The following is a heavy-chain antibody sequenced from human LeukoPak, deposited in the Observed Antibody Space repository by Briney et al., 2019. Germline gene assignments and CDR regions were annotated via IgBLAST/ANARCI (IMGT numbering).Heavy chain of an antibody. V-gene: IGHV3-11*01. J-gene: IGHJ3*02. D-gene: IGHD1-26*01. Sequence: PGGSLRLSCAASGFTFSDYYMSWIRQAPGRGLEWVSYISSSGSTIYYADSVKGRFTISRDNAKNSLYLQMNSLRAEDTAVYYCANASGSYRHDAFDIWGQGTMVTVSS. CDR3: ANASGSYRHDAFDI. CDR1: GFTFSDYY. CDR2: ISSSGSTI.